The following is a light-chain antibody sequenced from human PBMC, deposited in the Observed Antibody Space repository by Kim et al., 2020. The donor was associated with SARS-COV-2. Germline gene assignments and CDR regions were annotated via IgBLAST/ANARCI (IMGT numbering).Light chain of an antibody. Sequence: ESPGERDTLSCRASQSVSSNLAWYQQKPGQAPRLLIDGASTRATGIPARFSGSGSGTEFTLTISSLQSEDFAVYYCQQYNNWPQTFGQGTKVDIK. CDR3: QQYNNWPQT. CDR2: GAS. J-gene: IGKJ1*01. V-gene: IGKV3-15*01. CDR1: QSVSSN.